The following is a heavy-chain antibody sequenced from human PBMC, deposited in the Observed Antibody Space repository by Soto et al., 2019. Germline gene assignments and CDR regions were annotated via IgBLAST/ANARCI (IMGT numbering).Heavy chain of an antibody. CDR3: ARGRPVLRFLEWPRFPADSTDPPDNWFDP. J-gene: IGHJ5*02. CDR2: IIPILGIA. V-gene: IGHV1-69*02. CDR1: GGTFSSYT. Sequence: SVKVSCKASGGTFSSYTISWVRQAPGQGLERMGRIIPILGIANYAQKFQGRVTITADKSTSTAYMELSSLRSEDTAVYYCARGRPVLRFLEWPRFPADSTDPPDNWFDPRGQGTLVTVSS. D-gene: IGHD3-3*01.